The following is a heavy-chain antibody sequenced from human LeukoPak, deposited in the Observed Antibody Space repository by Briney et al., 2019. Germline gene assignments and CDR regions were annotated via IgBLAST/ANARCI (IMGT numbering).Heavy chain of an antibody. Sequence: GGSLRLSCAASGFTFSSYSMNWVRQAPGKGLEGVSYISGSSSTIYYADSVRGRFTISRDNAKNSLYLQMNSLRAEDTAVYYCARSDVDTAYYMDAWGKGTTVTVSS. CDR2: ISGSSSTI. D-gene: IGHD5-18*01. J-gene: IGHJ6*03. V-gene: IGHV3-48*04. CDR1: GFTFSSYS. CDR3: ARSDVDTAYYMDA.